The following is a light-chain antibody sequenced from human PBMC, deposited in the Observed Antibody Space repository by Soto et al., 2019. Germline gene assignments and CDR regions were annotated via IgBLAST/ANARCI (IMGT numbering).Light chain of an antibody. CDR2: EVS. CDR1: SSDVGAYNY. CDR3: SSYAGSNNFI. V-gene: IGLV2-8*01. J-gene: IGLJ2*01. Sequence: QSALTQPPSASGSPGQSVTISCTGTSSDVGAYNYVSWYQQLPGKAPKPVIYEVSKRPSGVPDRFSGSKSGNTASLTVSGLQAEDEADYYCSSYAGSNNFIFGGGTKLTVL.